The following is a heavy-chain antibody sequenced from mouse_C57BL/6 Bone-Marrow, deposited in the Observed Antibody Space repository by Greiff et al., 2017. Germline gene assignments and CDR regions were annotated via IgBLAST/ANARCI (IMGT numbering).Heavy chain of an antibody. CDR3: TTFYYGFAY. CDR2: IDPENGDT. D-gene: IGHD1-1*01. CDR1: GFNIKDDY. Sequence: VQLKQSGAELVRPGASVKLSCTASGFNIKDDYMHWVKQRPEQGLEWIGWIDPENGDTEYASKFQGKATITADTSSNTAYLQLSSLTSEDTAVYYCTTFYYGFAYWGQGTLVTVSA. V-gene: IGHV14-4*01. J-gene: IGHJ3*01.